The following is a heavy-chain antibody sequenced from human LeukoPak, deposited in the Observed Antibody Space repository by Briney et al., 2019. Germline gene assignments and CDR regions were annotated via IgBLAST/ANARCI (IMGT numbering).Heavy chain of an antibody. CDR2: ISSSSSTI. J-gene: IGHJ4*02. D-gene: IGHD7-27*01. V-gene: IGHV3-48*01. CDR3: ARGLGTYYFDY. CDR1: GFTFSSYS. Sequence: GGSLRLSCAASGFTFSSYSMNWVRQAPGKGLEWVSYISSSSSTIYYADSVKGRFTISRDNAKNSLYLQMNSLRAEDTAVYYCARGLGTYYFDYWGQGTLVTVS.